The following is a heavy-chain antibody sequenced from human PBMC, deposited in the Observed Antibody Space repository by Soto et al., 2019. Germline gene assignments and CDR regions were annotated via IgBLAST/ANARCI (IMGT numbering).Heavy chain of an antibody. J-gene: IGHJ4*02. V-gene: IGHV4-39*01. CDR2: IYYSGST. D-gene: IGHD4-17*01. Sequence: SETLSLTCTVSGGSISSSSYYWGWIRQPPGKGLEWIGSIYYSGSTYYNPSLKSRVTISVDTSKNQFSLKLSSVTAADTAVYYCAIPLYGDYFDYWGQGTLVTVSS. CDR3: AIPLYGDYFDY. CDR1: GGSISSSSYY.